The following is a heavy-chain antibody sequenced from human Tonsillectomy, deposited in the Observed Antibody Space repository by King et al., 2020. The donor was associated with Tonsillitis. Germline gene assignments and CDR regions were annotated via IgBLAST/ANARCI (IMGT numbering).Heavy chain of an antibody. CDR1: GFTFSSYG. Sequence: VQLVESGGGVVQPGGSLRLSCAASGFTFSSYGMHWVRQAPGKGLEWVAFIRYDGSNKYYADSVKGRFTISRDNSKNTLYLQMNSLRAEDTAVYYCKXVGATVDYYYYGVDXWGXGTTVTVS. D-gene: IGHD1-26*01. J-gene: IGHJ6*02. V-gene: IGHV3-30*02. CDR2: IRYDGSNK. CDR3: KXVGATVDYYYYGVDX.